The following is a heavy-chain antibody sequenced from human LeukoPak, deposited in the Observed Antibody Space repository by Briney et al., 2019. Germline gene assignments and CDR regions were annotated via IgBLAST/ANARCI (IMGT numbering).Heavy chain of an antibody. V-gene: IGHV4-39*01. CDR1: GDSISSSSYY. CDR2: IYYRGST. J-gene: IGHJ1*01. CDR3: ARRRYYDSTGYLD. Sequence: TSETLSLTCIISGDSISSSSYYWGWIRQPPGKGLEWIGDIYYRGSTYYNPSLKSRVSISIDTSNNQFSLTLNSVTAADTALYFCARRRYYDSTGYLDWGQGTLVTVSS. D-gene: IGHD3-22*01.